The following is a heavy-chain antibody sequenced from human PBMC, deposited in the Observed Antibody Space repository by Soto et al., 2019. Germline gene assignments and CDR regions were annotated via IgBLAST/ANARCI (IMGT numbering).Heavy chain of an antibody. V-gene: IGHV1-46*01. CDR3: ARLLSSGDK. J-gene: IGHJ4*02. Sequence: SVEASSKASGYVFTNNYLYWVRQDPRKGLEWMAIINPNGGSTNCAQEFQGRITLTRVTSTSTVCMYLSSLTSEYTTVYYCARLLSSGDKWAPGTLDTVSS. CDR2: INPNGGST. CDR1: GYVFTNNY. D-gene: IGHD3-10*02.